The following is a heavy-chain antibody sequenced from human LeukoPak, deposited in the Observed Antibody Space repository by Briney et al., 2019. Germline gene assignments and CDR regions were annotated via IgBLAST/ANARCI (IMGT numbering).Heavy chain of an antibody. CDR1: GGSISSSSYY. J-gene: IGHJ5*02. V-gene: IGHV4-39*01. Sequence: SETLFLTCTVSGGSISSSSYYWGWFRQPPGKGLEWIGSIYYSGSTYYNPSLKSRVTISVDTSKNQFSLKLSSVSAADTAVYYCARGSDPFLFDPWGQGALVTVSS. CDR3: ARGSDPFLFDP. CDR2: IYYSGST.